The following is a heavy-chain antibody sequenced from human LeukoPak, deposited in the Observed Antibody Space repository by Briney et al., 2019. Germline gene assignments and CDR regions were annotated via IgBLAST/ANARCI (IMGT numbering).Heavy chain of an antibody. CDR1: GFTFSSYG. V-gene: IGHV1-2*04. CDR3: ARGRRWLQLGDFDY. D-gene: IGHD5-24*01. J-gene: IGHJ4*02. CDR2: INPNSGGT. Sequence: GGSLRLSCAASGFTFSSYGMHWVRQAPGQGLEWMGWINPNSGGTNYAQKFQGWVTMTRDTSISTAYMELSRLRSDDTAVYYCARGRRWLQLGDFDYWGQGTLVTVSS.